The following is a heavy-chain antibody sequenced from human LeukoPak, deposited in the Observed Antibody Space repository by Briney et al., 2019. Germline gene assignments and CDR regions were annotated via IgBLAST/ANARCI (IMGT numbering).Heavy chain of an antibody. J-gene: IGHJ4*02. D-gene: IGHD1-26*01. CDR3: ARADVGATRFDY. CDR1: GFTFSSYA. CDR2: ISGGSGST. Sequence: QSGGSLRLSCAASGFTFSSYAMSWVRQAPGKGLAWVSTISGGSGSTYCADSVKGRFTISRDNSKNTLYLQMNSLRAEDTAVYYCARADVGATRFDYWGQGTLVTVSS. V-gene: IGHV3-23*01.